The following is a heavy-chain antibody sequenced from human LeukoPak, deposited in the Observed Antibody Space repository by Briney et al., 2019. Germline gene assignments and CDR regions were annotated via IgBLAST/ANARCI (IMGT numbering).Heavy chain of an antibody. J-gene: IGHJ4*02. V-gene: IGHV3-30*02. CDR1: GFTFSSYG. CDR3: AKDGKQWLSRGFYFDY. CDR2: IRYDGSNK. Sequence: QPGGSLRLSCAASGFTFSSYGMHWVRQAPGKGLEWVAFIRYDGSNKYYADSVKGRFTISRDNSKNTLYLQMNSLRAEDTAVYYCAKDGKQWLSRGFYFDYWGQGTLVTVSS. D-gene: IGHD6-19*01.